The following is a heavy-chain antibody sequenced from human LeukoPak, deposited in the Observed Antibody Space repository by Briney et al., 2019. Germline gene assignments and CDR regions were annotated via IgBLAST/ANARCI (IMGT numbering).Heavy chain of an antibody. V-gene: IGHV4-59*01. D-gene: IGHD3-16*01. CDR3: ARTPLSVWGSSLLYYLDY. J-gene: IGHJ4*02. CDR2: FYYSGST. Sequence: SETLSLTCTVSGGSIRTYYWSWIRQSPGKGLEWIGNFYYSGSTHYNPSLKSRVAILVDTSKNQFSLNLSSVTAADTAVYYCARTPLSVWGSSLLYYLDYWGQGTLVTVSS. CDR1: GGSIRTYY.